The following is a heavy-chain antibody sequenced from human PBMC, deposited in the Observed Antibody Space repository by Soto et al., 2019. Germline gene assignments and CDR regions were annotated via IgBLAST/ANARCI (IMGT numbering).Heavy chain of an antibody. Sequence: QVQLVQSGAEVSEPGASVKFSCKTSGYTFSRYGITWVRQSPGQGLEWMGWINGNTGHTIYAMNLEDRLTIKTDTSTRTAYMELRSLKSDDTAVYYCARERKWEPLPYWGQGTLVTVSS. CDR1: GYTFSRYG. J-gene: IGHJ4*02. D-gene: IGHD1-26*01. CDR3: ARERKWEPLPY. V-gene: IGHV1-18*01. CDR2: INGNTGHT.